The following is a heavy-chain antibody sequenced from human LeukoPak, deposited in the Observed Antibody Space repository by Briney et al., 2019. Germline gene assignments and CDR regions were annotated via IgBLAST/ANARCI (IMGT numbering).Heavy chain of an antibody. V-gene: IGHV3-30-3*01. Sequence: GGSLRLSCAASGFTVSSYAMHWVRQAPGKGLEWVAVISYDGSNKYYADSVKGRFTISRDNSKNTLYLQMNSLRAEDTAVYYCARADYYDSSGYFDYWGQGTLVTVSS. CDR3: ARADYYDSSGYFDY. J-gene: IGHJ4*02. CDR1: GFTVSSYA. CDR2: ISYDGSNK. D-gene: IGHD3-22*01.